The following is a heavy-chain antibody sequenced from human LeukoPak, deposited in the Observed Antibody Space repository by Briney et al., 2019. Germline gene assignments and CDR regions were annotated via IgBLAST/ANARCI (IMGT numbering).Heavy chain of an antibody. CDR3: ARVLGYDSRFDY. V-gene: IGHV4-61*02. CDR2: IYSSGST. Sequence: PSQTLSLTCTVSGGSISSGSYYWNWIRQPAGKGLEWIGRIYSSGSTNYNPSLKSRVTISVDTSKNQFSLKLSSVTAADTAVYYCARVLGYDSRFDYWGQGTLVTVSS. J-gene: IGHJ4*02. D-gene: IGHD5-12*01. CDR1: GGSISSGSYY.